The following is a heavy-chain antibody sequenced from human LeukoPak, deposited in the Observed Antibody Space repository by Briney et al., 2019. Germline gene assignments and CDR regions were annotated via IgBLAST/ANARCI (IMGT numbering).Heavy chain of an antibody. CDR2: IIPIFGTA. V-gene: IGHV1-69*06. J-gene: IGHJ4*02. Sequence: GASVKVSCKASGYTFTSYAINWVRQAPGQGLEWMGGIIPIFGTANYAQKFQGRVTIRADKSTSTAYMELSSLRSEDTAVYYCASGSGNPTNWGQGTLVTVSS. CDR1: GYTFTSYA. CDR3: ASGSGNPTN. D-gene: IGHD3-10*01.